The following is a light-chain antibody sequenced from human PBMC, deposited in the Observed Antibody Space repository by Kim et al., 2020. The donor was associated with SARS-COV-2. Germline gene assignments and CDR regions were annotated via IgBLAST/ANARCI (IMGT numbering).Light chain of an antibody. CDR3: QQRSNWPPELS. J-gene: IGKJ4*01. V-gene: IGKV3-11*01. CDR1: QSLSTY. CDR2: DVS. Sequence: EVVLTQPPATLSLSPGERAALSCRASQSLSTYLAWYQHKPGQAPRLLIYDVSKWATGIPARFSGSGSGTDFPLTISSLEPEDSAVYYCQQRSNWPPELSFGGGTKVDIK.